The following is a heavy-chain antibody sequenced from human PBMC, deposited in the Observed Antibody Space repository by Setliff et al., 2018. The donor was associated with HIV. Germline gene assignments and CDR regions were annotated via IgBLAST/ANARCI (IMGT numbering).Heavy chain of an antibody. CDR2: ISGSSNYI. CDR3: ARYNWNPLGYRFDY. D-gene: IGHD1-20*01. J-gene: IGHJ4*02. CDR1: GFSFSSYS. Sequence: GGSLRLSCAGSGFSFSSYSLNWVRQAPGKGLEWVSSISGSSNYIYYADSLKGRFIVSRDNAKNSLYLRMNSLRAEDTAVYYCARYNWNPLGYRFDYWGQGTLVTVSS. V-gene: IGHV3-21*04.